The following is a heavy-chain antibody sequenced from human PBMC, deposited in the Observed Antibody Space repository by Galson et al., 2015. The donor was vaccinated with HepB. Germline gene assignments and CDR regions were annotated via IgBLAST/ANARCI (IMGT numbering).Heavy chain of an antibody. D-gene: IGHD3-3*01. V-gene: IGHV3-33*01. CDR2: IWYDGSNK. Sequence: SLRLSCAASGFTFSNYGMHWVRQALGKGLEWVAVIWYDGSNKYYADSVKGRFTISRDNSKNTLYLQMNSLRAEDTAVYYCARDWSGGSYYYFGYWGQGTLVTVSS. J-gene: IGHJ4*02. CDR1: GFTFSNYG. CDR3: ARDWSGGSYYYFGY.